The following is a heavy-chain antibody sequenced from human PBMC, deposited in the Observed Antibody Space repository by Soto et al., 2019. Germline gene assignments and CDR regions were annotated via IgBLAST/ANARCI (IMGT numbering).Heavy chain of an antibody. Sequence: PGGSLRLSCVGSGFTFSSYGMHWVRQAPGKGLEWLAVISFDGNYKYHADSVKGRFTISRDNSKNTLYLQMNSLRAEDTALYYCAKDRSYYYDSSGYEPYHYYRLAVWGQGTTVTVSS. CDR3: AKDRSYYYDSSGYEPYHYYRLAV. D-gene: IGHD3-22*01. V-gene: IGHV3-30*18. CDR1: GFTFSSYG. CDR2: ISFDGNYK. J-gene: IGHJ6*02.